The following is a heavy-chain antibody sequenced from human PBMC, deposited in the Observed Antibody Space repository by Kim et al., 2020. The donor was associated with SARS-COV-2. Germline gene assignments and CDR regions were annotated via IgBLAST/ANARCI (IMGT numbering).Heavy chain of an antibody. Sequence: GGSLRLSCAASGFTFDDYAMHWVRQAPGKGLEWVSGISWNSGSMGYADSVKGRFTISRDNAKNSLYLQMNSLRAEDTALYYCAKDTSITMVRGVISNYYYYYGMDVWGQGTTVTVSS. CDR3: AKDTSITMVRGVISNYYYYYGMDV. V-gene: IGHV3-9*01. D-gene: IGHD3-10*01. J-gene: IGHJ6*02. CDR2: ISWNSGSM. CDR1: GFTFDDYA.